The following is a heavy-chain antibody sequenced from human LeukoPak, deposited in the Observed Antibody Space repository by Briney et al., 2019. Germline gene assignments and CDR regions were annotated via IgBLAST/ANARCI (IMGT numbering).Heavy chain of an antibody. V-gene: IGHV4-39*01. CDR3: ARSPRDYGGNRFDY. D-gene: IGHD4-23*01. CDR2: IYYSGST. J-gene: IGHJ4*02. Sequence: SETLSLTCAVYGGSFSGYYWGWIRPPPGKGLEWIGSIYYSGSTYYNPSLKSRVTISVDTSKNQFSLKLSSVTAADTAAYYWARSPRDYGGNRFDYWGQGTLVTVSS. CDR1: GGSFSGYY.